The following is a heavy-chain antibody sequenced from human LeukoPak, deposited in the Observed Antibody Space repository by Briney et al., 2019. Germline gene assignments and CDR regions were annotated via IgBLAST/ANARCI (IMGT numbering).Heavy chain of an antibody. CDR1: GFTFSDYW. V-gene: IGHV3-7*04. CDR3: TGGALDY. CDR2: INQYGREQ. J-gene: IGHJ4*02. Sequence: QPGGSLRLSCAASGFTFSDYWMSWVRQAPGQGLEWVAKINQYGREQHFVDSVKGRFTISRDNAKNSLFLQMDSLRAEDTAVYYCTGGALDYWGPGALVTVSS.